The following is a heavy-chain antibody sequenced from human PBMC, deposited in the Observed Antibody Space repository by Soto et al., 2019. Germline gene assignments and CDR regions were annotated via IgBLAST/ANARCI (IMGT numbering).Heavy chain of an antibody. D-gene: IGHD6-6*01. J-gene: IGHJ4*02. CDR1: GYIFIYYW. CDR2: IDCNNGAT. CDR3: AVLLGRPPDDTSTLASTDFDF. Sequence: GESLKISCETSGYIFIYYWIAWLRQTPGKGLEWMGRIDCNNGATNYNPSFQGRVSISADKSTRTSYLQWRSLQSSDTAIYYCAVLLGRPPDDTSTLASTDFDFWGQGTLVTVSS. V-gene: IGHV5-10-1*01.